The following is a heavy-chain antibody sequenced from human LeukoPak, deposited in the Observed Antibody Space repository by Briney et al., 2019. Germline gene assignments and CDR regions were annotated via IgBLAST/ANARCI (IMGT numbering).Heavy chain of an antibody. CDR1: GFTFSSYS. D-gene: IGHD6-19*01. Sequence: KPGGSLRLSCAASGFTFSSYSMNWVRQAPGKGLEWVSSISSSSSYIYYADSVKGRFTISRDNSKNTMSLQMNSLRAEDTAVYYCAREAAVAGKGGFDYWGQGTLVTVSS. CDR3: AREAAVAGKGGFDY. V-gene: IGHV3-21*01. J-gene: IGHJ4*02. CDR2: ISSSSSYI.